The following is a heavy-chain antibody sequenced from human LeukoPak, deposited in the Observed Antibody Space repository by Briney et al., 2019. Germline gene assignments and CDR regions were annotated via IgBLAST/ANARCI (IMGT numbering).Heavy chain of an antibody. V-gene: IGHV3-21*01. J-gene: IGHJ4*02. CDR1: GFTFSSYS. D-gene: IGHD6-13*01. CDR2: ISSSSSYI. CDR3: ARGGAAAGTPPTGY. Sequence: GGSLRLSCAASGFTFSSYSMSWVRQAPGKGLEWVSSISSSSSYIYYADSVKGRFTISRDNAKNSLYLQMNSLRAEDTAVYYCARGGAAAGTPPTGYWGQGTLVTVSS.